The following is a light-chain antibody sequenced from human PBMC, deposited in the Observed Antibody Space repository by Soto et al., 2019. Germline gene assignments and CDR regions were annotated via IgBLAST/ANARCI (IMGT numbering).Light chain of an antibody. V-gene: IGLV4-69*01. J-gene: IGLJ2*01. CDR2: LNSDGSH. CDR3: QTWGTDIPVV. CDR1: SGYSRYA. Sequence: QSVLTQSPSASASLGASVKLTCTLSSGYSRYAISWHQQQPEKGPRFLMKLNSDGSHDKGDGIPDRFSGSSSGAERYLTISRLQSEDEADYYCQTWGTDIPVVFGGGTKLTV.